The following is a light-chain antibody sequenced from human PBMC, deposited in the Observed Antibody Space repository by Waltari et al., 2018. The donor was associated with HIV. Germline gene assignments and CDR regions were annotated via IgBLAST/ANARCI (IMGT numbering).Light chain of an antibody. J-gene: IGKJ4*01. V-gene: IGKV3-11*01. CDR3: QQRSNWPPAPT. CDR1: EDVSTY. CDR2: DAS. Sequence: EIVLTQSPATLYLSPGDRATLSCRASEDVSTYLAWYQQRSGQSPRLLIYDASVRATGVPARFSGSGSGTDFTLTISSLDPEDFAVYDCQQRSNWPPAPTFGGGTKVEIK.